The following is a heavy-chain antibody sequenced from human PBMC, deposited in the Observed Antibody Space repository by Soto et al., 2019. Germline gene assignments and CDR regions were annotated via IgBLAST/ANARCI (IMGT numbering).Heavy chain of an antibody. CDR2: ISYDGSNK. D-gene: IGHD3-3*01. Sequence: GGSLRLSCAASGFTFSSYAMHWVRQAPGKGLEWVAVISYDGSNKYYADSVKGRFTISRDNSKNTLYLQMNSLRAEDTAVYYCARDAAYYDFWSGYLLDPWGQGTLVTVSS. CDR3: ARDAAYYDFWSGYLLDP. J-gene: IGHJ5*02. V-gene: IGHV3-30-3*01. CDR1: GFTFSSYA.